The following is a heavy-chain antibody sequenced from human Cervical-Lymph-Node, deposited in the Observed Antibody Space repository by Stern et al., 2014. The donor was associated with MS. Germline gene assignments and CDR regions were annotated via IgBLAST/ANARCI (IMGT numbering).Heavy chain of an antibody. CDR3: AREHHGGNFES. Sequence: QMQLVQSGAEVRKPGSSVKVSCKASGATFSTNAISWLRQAPGQGPEWMGAIVPIFGRANYVQKLRGRVTITADESASTAYMELRSLRSEDTAVDYCAREHHGGNFESWGQGTLVTVSS. J-gene: IGHJ4*02. CDR1: GATFSTNA. CDR2: IVPIFGRA. V-gene: IGHV1-69*01. D-gene: IGHD4-23*01.